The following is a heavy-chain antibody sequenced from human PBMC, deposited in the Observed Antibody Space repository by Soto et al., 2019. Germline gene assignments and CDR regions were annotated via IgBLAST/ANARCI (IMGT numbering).Heavy chain of an antibody. J-gene: IGHJ6*02. CDR3: ARQASTIFGVVKDYYYYYGMDV. V-gene: IGHV5-51*01. CDR1: GYSYTTYW. Sequence: GESLKIPCKGSGYSYTTYWIGWVRQMSGKGLEWMGIIYPGDSDTRYSPSFQGQVTISADKSISTAYLQWSSLKASDTAMYYCARQASTIFGVVKDYYYYYGMDVWGQGTTVTVSS. D-gene: IGHD3-3*01. CDR2: IYPGDSDT.